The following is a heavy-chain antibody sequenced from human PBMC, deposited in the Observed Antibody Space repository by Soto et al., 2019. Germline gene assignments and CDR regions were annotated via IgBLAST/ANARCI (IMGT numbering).Heavy chain of an antibody. D-gene: IGHD4-17*01. CDR1: GFTFSSYA. CDR3: ARPYGGKIGDAPDL. Sequence: VVSLIFSCAASGFTFSSYAMSWVRQAPGKGLEWVSAISGSGDNTYYVDSVKGRFTISRDNSKKTLYLQMNSLRAEDSAVYYCARPYGGKIGDAPDLWGPGTMVTVSS. V-gene: IGHV3-23*01. CDR2: ISGSGDNT. J-gene: IGHJ3*01.